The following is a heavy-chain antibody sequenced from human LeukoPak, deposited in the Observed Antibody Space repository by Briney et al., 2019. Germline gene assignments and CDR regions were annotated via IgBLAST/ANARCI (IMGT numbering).Heavy chain of an antibody. CDR2: ITSGGTV. CDR3: ARGWGRYSGSYCVYYFDY. D-gene: IGHD1-26*01. CDR1: GFTFSGHS. Sequence: GGCLRLSCAATGFTFSGHSMGWVRQAAGGGLEWVSHITSGGTVYYADSVKGRFTISRDNAKNSVYLQMSGLRAEDTAVYYCARGWGRYSGSYCVYYFDYWGQGTLVTVSS. J-gene: IGHJ4*02. V-gene: IGHV3-48*01.